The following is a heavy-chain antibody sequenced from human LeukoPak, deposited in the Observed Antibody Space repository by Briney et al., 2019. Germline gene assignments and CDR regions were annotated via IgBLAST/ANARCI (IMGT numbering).Heavy chain of an antibody. Sequence: PSETLSLTCTVSADSISTYYWNWIRQSSGKGLEWIGYIYYSGSTIYNPSLKSRVTISVDTSKNQFSLKLSSVTAADTAVYYCARGVGYNYRLYHFDYWGQGTLVTVSS. D-gene: IGHD5-12*01. J-gene: IGHJ4*02. V-gene: IGHV4-59*08. CDR2: IYYSGST. CDR3: ARGVGYNYRLYHFDY. CDR1: ADSISTYY.